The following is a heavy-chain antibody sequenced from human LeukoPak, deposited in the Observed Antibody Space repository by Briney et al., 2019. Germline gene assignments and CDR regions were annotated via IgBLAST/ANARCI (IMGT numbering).Heavy chain of an antibody. CDR2: IYYSGST. V-gene: IGHV4-39*01. J-gene: IGHJ4*02. Sequence: QPSQTLSLTCTVAGGSTSSSSYDWGWIRQPPWKGLEWIGSIYYSGSTYYNPSLKSRVTISVDTSKTQFSLKLSSVTAADTAVYYCARHRATILYFDYWGQGTLVTVSS. D-gene: IGHD3-3*01. CDR3: ARHRATILYFDY. CDR1: GGSTSSSSYD.